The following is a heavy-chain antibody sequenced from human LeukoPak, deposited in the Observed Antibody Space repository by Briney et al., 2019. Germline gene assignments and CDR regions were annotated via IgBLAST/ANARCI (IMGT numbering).Heavy chain of an antibody. V-gene: IGHV3-48*03. D-gene: IGHD2-2*01. Sequence: GGSLRLSCAASGFTFSSYEMNWVREAPGKGLEWVSYISSTSGSAIYYADSVKGRFTISRDNAKNSLYLQMNSLRAEDTAVYYCARRYCSSTSCLLDYWGQGTLVTVSS. CDR1: GFTFSSYE. CDR3: ARRYCSSTSCLLDY. CDR2: ISSTSGSAI. J-gene: IGHJ4*02.